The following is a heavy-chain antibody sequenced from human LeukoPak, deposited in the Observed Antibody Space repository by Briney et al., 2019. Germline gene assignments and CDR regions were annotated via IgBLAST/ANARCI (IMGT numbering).Heavy chain of an antibody. J-gene: IGHJ4*02. V-gene: IGHV3-23*01. Sequence: GGSLRLSCVASGFTFSNYAMSWVRQAPGKGLEYVSPISASGLSTYYTDSVRGRFTNSRDNSKNTLYLQMHSLRAEDTAVYYCVRDRNAYFDSWGQGALVTVSS. CDR2: ISASGLST. CDR1: GFTFSNYA. CDR3: VRDRNAYFDS.